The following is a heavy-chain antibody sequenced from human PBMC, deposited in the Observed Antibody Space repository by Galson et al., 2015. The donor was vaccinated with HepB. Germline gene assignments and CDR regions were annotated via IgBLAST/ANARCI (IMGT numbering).Heavy chain of an antibody. V-gene: IGHV3-11*05. Sequence: SLRLSCAASGFTFSDYYMSWIRQAPGKGLEWVSYISSSSSYTNYADSVKGRFTISRDNAKNSLYLQMNSLRAEDTAVYYCARDRGVDNYNWFDPWGQGTLVTVSS. CDR3: ARDRGVDNYNWFDP. J-gene: IGHJ5*02. CDR2: ISSSSSYT. D-gene: IGHD5-24*01. CDR1: GFTFSDYY.